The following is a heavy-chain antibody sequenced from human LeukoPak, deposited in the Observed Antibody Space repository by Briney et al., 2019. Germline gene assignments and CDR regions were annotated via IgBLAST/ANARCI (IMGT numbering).Heavy chain of an antibody. V-gene: IGHV4-59*01. J-gene: IGHJ3*02. Sequence: KPSETLSLTCTVSGGPISSYYWSWIRQPPGEGLEWIGYIYYSGSTNYNPSLKSRVTISVDTSKNQFSLKLSSVTAADTAVYYCARVGYSYGGDAFDIWGQGTMVTVSS. CDR1: GGPISSYY. D-gene: IGHD5-18*01. CDR2: IYYSGST. CDR3: ARVGYSYGGDAFDI.